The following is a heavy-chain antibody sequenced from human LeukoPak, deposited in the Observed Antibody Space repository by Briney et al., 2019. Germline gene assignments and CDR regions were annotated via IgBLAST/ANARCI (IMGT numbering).Heavy chain of an antibody. D-gene: IGHD6-13*01. J-gene: IGHJ3*02. CDR2: MYPNSGNT. V-gene: IGHV1-8*01. CDR3: ARVSSSWNDAFDI. Sequence: ASVKVSCKASGYTFTSYDINWVRQATGQGLEWMGWMYPNSGNTGYAQKFQGRVTMTRNTSISTAYMELSSLRSEDTAVYYCARVSSSWNDAFDIWGQGTMVTVSS. CDR1: GYTFTSYD.